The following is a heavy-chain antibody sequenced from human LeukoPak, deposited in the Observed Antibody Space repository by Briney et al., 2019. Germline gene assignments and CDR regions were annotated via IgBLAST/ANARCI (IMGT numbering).Heavy chain of an antibody. CDR1: GFTFSGYA. CDR3: ARGGLYKFDY. Sequence: GGSLRLSCAASGFTFSGYAMSWVRQAPGKGLEWVSTVIGSGGNTYHADSVRGRFTISRDNSKNTLYLQINSLGADDTAVYYCARGGLYKFDYWGQGTLVTVSS. D-gene: IGHD1-14*01. J-gene: IGHJ4*02. V-gene: IGHV3-23*01. CDR2: VIGSGGNT.